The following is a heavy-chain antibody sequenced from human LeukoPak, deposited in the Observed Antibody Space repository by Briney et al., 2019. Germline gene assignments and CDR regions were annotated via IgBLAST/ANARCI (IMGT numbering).Heavy chain of an antibody. V-gene: IGHV4-59*12. J-gene: IGHJ4*02. CDR1: GGSISSYY. CDR3: ARGPLTGTRPPFDY. D-gene: IGHD1-1*01. CDR2: IYYSGST. Sequence: SETLSLTCTVSGGSISSYYWSWIRQPPGKGLEWIGYIYYSGSTNYNPSLKSRVTISVDTSKNQFSLKLSSVTAADTAVYYCARGPLTGTRPPFDYWGQGTLVTVSS.